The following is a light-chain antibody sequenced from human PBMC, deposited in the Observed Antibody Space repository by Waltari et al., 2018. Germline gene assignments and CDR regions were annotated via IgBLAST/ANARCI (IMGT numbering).Light chain of an antibody. Sequence: DIQMTQSPSSLSASVGDRVTITCQASQDISNYLNWYQQKPGKAPKLLIYDASNLETGVPSRFSGSGSGTDFTFTISSLQPEDIATYYCQQYDNLLWLARSLTFGGGTKVEIK. CDR3: QQYDNLLWLARSLT. CDR2: DAS. J-gene: IGKJ4*01. CDR1: QDISNY. V-gene: IGKV1-33*01.